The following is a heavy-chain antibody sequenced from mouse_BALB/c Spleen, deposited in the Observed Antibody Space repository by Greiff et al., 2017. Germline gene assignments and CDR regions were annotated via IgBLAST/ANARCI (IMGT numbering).Heavy chain of an antibody. D-gene: IGHD1-1*01. CDR3: AGGGYYGSSFYAMDY. V-gene: IGHV1-67*01. CDR2: ISIYYDNT. J-gene: IGHJ4*01. Sequence: VQLQQSGPELVRPGESVKISCKGSGYTFTDYAMHWVKQSHAKSLEWIGVISIYYDNTNYNQKFKGKATMTVDKSSSTAYMELARLTSEDSAIYYCAGGGYYGSSFYAMDYWGQGTSVTVSS. CDR1: GYTFTDYA.